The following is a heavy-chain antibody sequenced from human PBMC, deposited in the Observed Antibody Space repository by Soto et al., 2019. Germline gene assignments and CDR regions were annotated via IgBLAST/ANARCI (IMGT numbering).Heavy chain of an antibody. CDR1: GGSITSDGYY. CDR3: ARDVGYAGESYYYYGMDV. Sequence: QVQLQESGPGLVKPSQTLSLTCTISGGSITSDGYYWSWIRQHPGKGLEWIGNIYYSGSTYYNPSLKSRVSMSIDTSKNQFSLKLNSVTAADTAVYYCARDVGYAGESYYYYGMDVWGQGTTVTVSS. CDR2: IYYSGST. V-gene: IGHV4-31*03. D-gene: IGHD5-12*01. J-gene: IGHJ6*02.